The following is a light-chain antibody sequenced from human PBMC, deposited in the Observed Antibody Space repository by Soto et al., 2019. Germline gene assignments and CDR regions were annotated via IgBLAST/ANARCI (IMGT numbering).Light chain of an antibody. CDR2: LAS. J-gene: IGKJ5*01. V-gene: IGKV2-28*01. Sequence: DILMTQTPLSLPVTPGARSSISCRSSQSLLYSDGDNYLDWYLQKPGQSPQLLIYLASNRASGVPARFSGSGSGTYFTLKISRVEAEDVGLYYCMQALQTPNTFGQGTRLEIK. CDR3: MQALQTPNT. CDR1: QSLLYSDGDNY.